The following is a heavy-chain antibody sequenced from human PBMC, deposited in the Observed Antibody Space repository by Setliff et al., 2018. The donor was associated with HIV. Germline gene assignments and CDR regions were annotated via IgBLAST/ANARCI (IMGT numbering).Heavy chain of an antibody. J-gene: IGHJ4*02. CDR2: INHSGRT. CDR1: GGSFSGYH. CDR3: AQLGMVDDFDY. V-gene: IGHV4-34*01. Sequence: ASETLSLTCAVFGGSFSGYHWNWIRQPPGKGLEWIGEINHSGRTNYNPSLKSRVTISVDTSKNHFSLKLRSVTAADTAVYYCAQLGMVDDFDYWGQGTLVTVSS. D-gene: IGHD1-1*01.